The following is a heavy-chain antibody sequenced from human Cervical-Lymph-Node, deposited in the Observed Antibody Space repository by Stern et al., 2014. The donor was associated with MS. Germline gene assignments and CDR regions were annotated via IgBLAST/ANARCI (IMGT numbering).Heavy chain of an antibody. CDR1: GFSLGDHW. D-gene: IGHD2-8*02. CDR3: ARDWSFNN. Sequence: EVQLVESGGALVQPGGSLRLSCVVSGFSLGDHWLNWVRQAPGKGLKWVANIKQDGSEKNYVHSVTGRFTISRDNAKNALYLQMNSLRAEDTAVYYCARDWSFNNWGQGTLVTVSS. CDR2: IKQDGSEK. J-gene: IGHJ4*02. V-gene: IGHV3-7*01.